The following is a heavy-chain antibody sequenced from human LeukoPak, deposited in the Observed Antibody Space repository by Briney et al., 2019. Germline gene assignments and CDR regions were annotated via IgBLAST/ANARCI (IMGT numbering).Heavy chain of an antibody. Sequence: ASVKVSCEASGYTFTSHYMHWVRQAPGQGLEWMGIINPSGGSTGYTQKFQGRVTMTRDTSTNTVYMELSSLTSEDTGVYYCARDWSSGLGAAPGDYWGRGTLVTVSS. CDR1: GYTFTSHY. CDR3: ARDWSSGLGAAPGDY. V-gene: IGHV1-46*01. D-gene: IGHD1-26*01. CDR2: INPSGGST. J-gene: IGHJ4*02.